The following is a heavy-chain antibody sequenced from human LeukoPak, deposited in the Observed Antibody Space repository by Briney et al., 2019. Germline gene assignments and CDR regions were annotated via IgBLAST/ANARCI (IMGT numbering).Heavy chain of an antibody. Sequence: GGSLRLSCAASAFTFDDYAMHWVRQAPGKGLEWVSLISWDGGSTYYADSVKGRFTVSRDNSKNSLYLQMNSLRAEDTALYYCAKGKRRLSSGPSLPGYWGQGTLVTVSS. CDR1: AFTFDDYA. J-gene: IGHJ4*02. CDR3: AKGKRRLSSGPSLPGY. CDR2: ISWDGGST. V-gene: IGHV3-43D*03. D-gene: IGHD6-19*01.